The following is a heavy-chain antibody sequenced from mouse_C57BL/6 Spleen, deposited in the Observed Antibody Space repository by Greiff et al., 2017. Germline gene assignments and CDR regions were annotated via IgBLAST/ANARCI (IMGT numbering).Heavy chain of an antibody. CDR1: GFTFSDYG. V-gene: IGHV5-17*01. D-gene: IGHD1-1*01. CDR2: ISSGSSTI. CDR3: ARGPLYYYGSKPDY. Sequence: EVKLMESGGGLVKPGGSLKLSCAASGFTFSDYGMHWVRQAPEKGLEWVAYISSGSSTIYYADTVKGRFTISRDNAKNTLFLQMTSLRSEDTAMYYCARGPLYYYGSKPDYWGQGTTLTVSS. J-gene: IGHJ2*01.